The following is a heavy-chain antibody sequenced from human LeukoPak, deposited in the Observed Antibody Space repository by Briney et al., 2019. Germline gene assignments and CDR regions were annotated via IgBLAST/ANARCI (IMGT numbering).Heavy chain of an antibody. V-gene: IGHV3-66*01. CDR2: SASGGST. J-gene: IGHJ3*02. Sequence: TGGSLRLSCAASGFTVSSSFMSWVRQAPGKGLEWVSSISASGGSTYYADSVKGRLTISRDNSKNTLYLQMNSLRAEDTAVYYCASPMTKGGAFDIWGQGTMVTVSS. D-gene: IGHD4-11*01. CDR1: GFTVSSSF. CDR3: ASPMTKGGAFDI.